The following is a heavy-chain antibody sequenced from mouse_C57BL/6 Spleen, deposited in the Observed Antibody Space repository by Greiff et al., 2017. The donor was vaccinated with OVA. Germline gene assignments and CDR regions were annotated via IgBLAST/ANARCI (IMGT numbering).Heavy chain of an antibody. CDR2: IYPRSGNT. Sequence: LQESGAELARPGASVKLSCKASGYTFTSYGISWVKQRTGQGLEWIGEIYPRSGNTYYNEKFKGKATLTADKSSSTAYMELRSLTSEDSAVYFCARFYYDYDEDAMDYWGQGTSVTVSS. CDR1: GYTFTSYG. D-gene: IGHD2-4*01. CDR3: ARFYYDYDEDAMDY. J-gene: IGHJ4*01. V-gene: IGHV1-81*01.